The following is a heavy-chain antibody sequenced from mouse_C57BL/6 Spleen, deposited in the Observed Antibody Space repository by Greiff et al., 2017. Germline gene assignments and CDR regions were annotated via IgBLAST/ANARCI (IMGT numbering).Heavy chain of an antibody. Sequence: LQESGAELVRPGTSVKVSCKASGYAFTNYLIEWVKQRPGQGLEWIGVINPGSGGTNYNEKFKGKATLTADKSSSTAYMQLSSLTSEDSAVYFCARQGAMDYWGQGTSVTVSS. V-gene: IGHV1-54*01. CDR3: ARQGAMDY. J-gene: IGHJ4*01. CDR2: INPGSGGT. CDR1: GYAFTNYL.